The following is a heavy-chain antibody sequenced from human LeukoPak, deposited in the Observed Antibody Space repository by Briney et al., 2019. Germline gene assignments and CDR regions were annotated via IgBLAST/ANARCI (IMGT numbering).Heavy chain of an antibody. D-gene: IGHD3-10*01. CDR3: ARDSFPYYGSGSYSA. CDR1: GGSISSYY. J-gene: IGHJ4*02. V-gene: IGHV4-39*07. Sequence: PSETLSLTCTVSGGSISSYYWGWIRQPPGKGLEWIGSIYYSGSTYYNPSLKSRVTISVDTSKNQFSLKLSSVTAADTAVYYCARDSFPYYGSGSYSAWGQGTLVTVSS. CDR2: IYYSGST.